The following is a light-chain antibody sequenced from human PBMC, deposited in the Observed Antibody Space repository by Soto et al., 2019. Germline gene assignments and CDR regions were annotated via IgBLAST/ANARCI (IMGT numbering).Light chain of an antibody. V-gene: IGKV1-13*02. J-gene: IGKJ3*01. Sequence: AIQLTQSPSSLSASVGDRVTITCRASQGISSALAWYQQKPGKAPKLLIYDASSLESGVPSRFSGSGSGTDFTPTISSLQPEDFATYYCKHFNSYPHRFTFGPGTKVDIK. CDR2: DAS. CDR1: QGISSA. CDR3: KHFNSYPHRFT.